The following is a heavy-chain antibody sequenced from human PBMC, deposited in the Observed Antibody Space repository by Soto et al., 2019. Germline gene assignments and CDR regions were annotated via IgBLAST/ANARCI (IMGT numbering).Heavy chain of an antibody. CDR2: FYDLDGT. D-gene: IGHD4-4*01. CDR3: ATWHLQEHAYDV. CDR1: GLTVSGKKY. J-gene: IGHJ3*01. Sequence: DVQLVESGGGLIQPGGSLRLSCAVSGLTVSGKKYMAWVRQAPGKGLEWVSGFYDLDGTYYADSVKGRFTTSGDSSKTSVYLQMNDLRPDDTAVYYCATWHLQEHAYDVWGQGTTVTVSS. V-gene: IGHV3-53*01.